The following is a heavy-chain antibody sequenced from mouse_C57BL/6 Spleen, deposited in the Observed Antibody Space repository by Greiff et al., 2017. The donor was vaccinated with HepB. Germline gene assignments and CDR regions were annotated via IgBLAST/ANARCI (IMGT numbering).Heavy chain of an antibody. J-gene: IGHJ3*01. CDR2: IYPGSGST. CDR3: ARGPIYYDDDSFAY. CDR1: GYTFTSYW. Sequence: VQPQQSGAELVKPGASVKMSCKASGYTFTSYWITWVKQRPGQGLEWIGDIYPGSGSTNYNEKFKSKATLTVDTSSSTAYMQLSSLTSEDSAVYYCARGPIYYDDDSFAYWGQGTLVTVSA. V-gene: IGHV1-55*01. D-gene: IGHD2-4*01.